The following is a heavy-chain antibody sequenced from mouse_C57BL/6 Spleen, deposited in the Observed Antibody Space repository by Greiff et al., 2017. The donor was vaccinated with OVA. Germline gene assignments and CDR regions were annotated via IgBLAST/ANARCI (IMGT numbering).Heavy chain of an antibody. Sequence: VQLQQPGAELVKPGASVKLSCKASGYTFTSYWMHWVKQRPGRGLEWIGRIDPNSGGTKYNEKFKSKGTLTVDKPSSTAYMQLSSLTSEDSAVYYCANYYGSSYYAMDYWGQGTSVTGSS. CDR1: GYTFTSYW. CDR3: ANYYGSSYYAMDY. V-gene: IGHV1-72*01. CDR2: IDPNSGGT. D-gene: IGHD1-1*01. J-gene: IGHJ4*01.